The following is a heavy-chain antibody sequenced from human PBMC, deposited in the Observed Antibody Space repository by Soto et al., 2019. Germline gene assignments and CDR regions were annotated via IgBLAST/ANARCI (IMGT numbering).Heavy chain of an antibody. V-gene: IGHV6-1*01. CDR2: TYYRSEWYH. CDR1: GDSVSSTRVT. J-gene: IGHJ6*02. CDR3: ARVALGGYYHYGMDV. D-gene: IGHD2-15*01. Sequence: SQTLSLTCAISGDSVSSTRVTWDWIRQSPSRGLEWLVRTYYRSEWYHDYAVSVKSRITINPDTSKNHFSLHLNSLTPEDTAVYYCARVALGGYYHYGMDVWGQGATVTVSS.